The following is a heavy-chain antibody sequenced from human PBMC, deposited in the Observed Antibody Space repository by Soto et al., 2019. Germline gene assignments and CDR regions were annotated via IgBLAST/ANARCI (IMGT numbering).Heavy chain of an antibody. CDR1: GFTFGDHD. D-gene: IGHD6-19*01. Sequence: GGSLRLSCAASGFTFGDHDVDWVRQAPGKGLEWVARSRNKANSYTTEYAAPVKGRVTISRDDSKNSLYLQMNSLKTEDTAVYYCARGIAVAPGAFDIWGQGTMVTVS. CDR3: ARGIAVAPGAFDI. V-gene: IGHV3-72*01. J-gene: IGHJ3*02. CDR2: SRNKANSYTT.